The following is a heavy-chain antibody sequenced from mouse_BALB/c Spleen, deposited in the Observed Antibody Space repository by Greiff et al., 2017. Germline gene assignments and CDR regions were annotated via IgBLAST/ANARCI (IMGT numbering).Heavy chain of an antibody. J-gene: IGHJ4*01. V-gene: IGHV3-2*02. CDR2: ISYSGST. CDR1: GYSITSDYA. D-gene: IGHD2-4*01. CDR3: ARYDYEDYYAMDY. Sequence: DVKLQESGPGLVKPSQSLSLTCTVTGYSITSDYAWNWIRQFPGNKLEWMGYISYSGSTSYNPSLKSRISITRDTSKNQFFLQLNSVTTEDTATYYCARYDYEDYYAMDYWGQGTSVTVSS.